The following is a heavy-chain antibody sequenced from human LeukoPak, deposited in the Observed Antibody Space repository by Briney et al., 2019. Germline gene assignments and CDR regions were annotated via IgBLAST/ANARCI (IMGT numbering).Heavy chain of an antibody. V-gene: IGHV4-59*01. D-gene: IGHD3-3*01. Sequence: SETLSLTCTVSGGSISSYYWSWIRQPPGKGLEWIGYIYYSGSTNYNPSLKSRVTISVDTSKNQFSLKLSSVTAADTAVYYCARFLYDFWSEYAFDIWGQGTMVTVSS. CDR1: GGSISSYY. CDR3: ARFLYDFWSEYAFDI. J-gene: IGHJ3*02. CDR2: IYYSGST.